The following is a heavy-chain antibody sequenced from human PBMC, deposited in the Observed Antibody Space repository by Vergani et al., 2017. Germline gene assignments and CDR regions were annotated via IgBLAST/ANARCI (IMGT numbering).Heavy chain of an antibody. V-gene: IGHV3-23*01. CDR2: ISGPGLST. J-gene: IGHJ4*01. CDR3: VKEKIDLGSYFFDS. CDR1: GFTFSNSA. Sequence: EVHLLESGGGLVQSGGSLRLSCAASGFTFSNSAVSWVRQAPGRGLAWVSSISGPGLSTYYADSVKGRFSISRDNSKNTVFLQMHSLRAEDTAIYYCVKEKIDLGSYFFDSCRHGILVTVSS. D-gene: IGHD2/OR15-2a*01.